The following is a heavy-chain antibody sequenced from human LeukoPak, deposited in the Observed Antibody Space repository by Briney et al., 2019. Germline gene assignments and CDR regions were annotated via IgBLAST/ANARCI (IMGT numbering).Heavy chain of an antibody. CDR1: GFTFTGHS. Sequence: TGGSLRLSCVASGFTFTGHSMHWVRQAPGKGLEYVSAISSNGGSTYYANSVKGRFTISRDNSKNTLYLQMGSLRAEDMAVYYCARVDGVTNNYAFDYWGQGTLVTVSS. D-gene: IGHD4-11*01. J-gene: IGHJ4*02. V-gene: IGHV3-64*01. CDR2: ISSNGGST. CDR3: ARVDGVTNNYAFDY.